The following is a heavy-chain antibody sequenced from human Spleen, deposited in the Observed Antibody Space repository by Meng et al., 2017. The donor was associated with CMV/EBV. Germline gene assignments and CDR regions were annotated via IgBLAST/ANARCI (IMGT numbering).Heavy chain of an antibody. J-gene: IGHJ4*02. Sequence: GGSLRLSCAASGFTSRSYEMNWVRQAPGKGLEWVSYISGSGGTIHYADSVKGRFTISRDNAKNSLHLQMNSLRVEDTAVYYCARDRGFSYEVREEGHWGQGTLVTVSS. CDR1: GFTSRSYE. CDR3: ARDRGFSYEVREEGH. V-gene: IGHV3-48*03. D-gene: IGHD5-18*01. CDR2: ISGSGGTI.